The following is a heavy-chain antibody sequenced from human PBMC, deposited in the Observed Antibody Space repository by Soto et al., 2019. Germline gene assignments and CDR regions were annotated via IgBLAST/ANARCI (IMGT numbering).Heavy chain of an antibody. D-gene: IGHD1-1*01. CDR3: VRSGTAPMSRHNWFDP. Sequence: EVQLVESGGGLVKPGGSLRLSCAASGFTFTTYDMNWVRQAPGKGLEWVSSITTTSRYIYYADSVRGRFTISRDNAKSPLFLQMGSMRAADTAVYYGVRSGTAPMSRHNWFDPWGQGTRVTVSS. J-gene: IGHJ5*02. CDR1: GFTFTTYD. CDR2: ITTTSRYI. V-gene: IGHV3-21*01.